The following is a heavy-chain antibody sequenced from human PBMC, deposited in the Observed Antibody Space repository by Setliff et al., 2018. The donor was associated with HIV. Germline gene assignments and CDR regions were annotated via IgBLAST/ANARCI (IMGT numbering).Heavy chain of an antibody. J-gene: IGHJ3*01. CDR2: IRLDGSDK. Sequence: PGGSLRLSCAASGFAFRNYIFHWVRQAPGKGLEWVAFIRLDGSDKFYADSVKGRFTISRDNSKNTLFLQMNSLRPEDTAVYYCAKDLDSRNWPRGAFDFWGLGTMVTVS. V-gene: IGHV3-30*02. CDR1: GFAFRNYI. CDR3: AKDLDSRNWPRGAFDF. D-gene: IGHD3-22*01.